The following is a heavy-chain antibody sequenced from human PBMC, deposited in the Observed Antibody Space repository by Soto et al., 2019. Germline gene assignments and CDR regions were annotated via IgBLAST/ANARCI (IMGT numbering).Heavy chain of an antibody. CDR3: ASGITGTTDYYYGMDV. J-gene: IGHJ6*02. CDR1: GYTFTSYG. Sequence: ASVKVSCKASGYTFTSYGISWVRQAPGQGLEWMGWISAYNGNTNYAQKLQGRVTMTADESTSTAYMELSSLRSEDTAVYYCASGITGTTDYYYGMDVWGQGTTVTVSS. D-gene: IGHD1-7*01. CDR2: ISAYNGNT. V-gene: IGHV1-18*01.